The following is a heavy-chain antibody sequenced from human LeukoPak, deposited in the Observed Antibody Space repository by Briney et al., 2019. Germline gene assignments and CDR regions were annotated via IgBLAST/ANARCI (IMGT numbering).Heavy chain of an antibody. J-gene: IGHJ5*02. CDR2: IHSGESP. CDR3: ARYGDGGWDNFYWFDP. D-gene: IGHD4-17*01. V-gene: IGHV4-38-2*02. CDR1: GYSISSGYF. Sequence: PSETLSLTCTVSGYSISSGYFWGWIRQPPGKGLEWIGIIHSGESPYYSPSLESRITISIDTSMNQFSLKLTSVTAADTAMYYCARYGDGGWDNFYWFDPWGQGTLVTVSS.